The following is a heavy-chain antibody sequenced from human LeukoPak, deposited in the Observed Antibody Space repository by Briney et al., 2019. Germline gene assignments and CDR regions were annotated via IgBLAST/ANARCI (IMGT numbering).Heavy chain of an antibody. D-gene: IGHD4-17*01. J-gene: IGHJ6*02. CDR2: ISGSGGST. V-gene: IGHV3-23*01. CDR3: AKGLRNYYYYGMDV. CDR1: GFTFSSYA. Sequence: GGSLRLSCAASGFTFSSYAMSWVRQAPGKGLEWVSAISGSGGSTYYADSVKGRFTISRDNSKNTLYLQMNSLRAEDTAVYYCAKGLRNYYYYGMDVWGQGTTVTVSS.